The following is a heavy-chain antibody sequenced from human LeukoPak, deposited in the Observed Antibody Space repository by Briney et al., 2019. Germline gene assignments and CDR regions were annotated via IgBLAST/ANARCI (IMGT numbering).Heavy chain of an antibody. V-gene: IGHV3-30-3*01. J-gene: IGHJ3*02. CDR1: GFTFSSYA. CDR2: ISYDGSNK. CDR3: ARDSSTSIFSLNAFDI. Sequence: GGSLRLSCAASGFTFSSYAMHWVRQAPGKGLEWVAVISYDGSNKYYADSVKGRFTISRDNSKNTLYLQMNSLRAEDTAVYYCARDSSTSIFSLNAFDIWGLGTMVTVSS. D-gene: IGHD2-2*01.